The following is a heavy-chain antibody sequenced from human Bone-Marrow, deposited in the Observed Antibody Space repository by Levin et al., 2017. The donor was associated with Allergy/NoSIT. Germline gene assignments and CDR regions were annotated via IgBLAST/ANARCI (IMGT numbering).Heavy chain of an antibody. CDR2: IYYTGST. CDR3: ARALYGPPGYYYYYYGLDV. Sequence: SETLSLTCSVSGGPINSRGYYWTWIRQHPGKGLEWVGYIYYTGSTYYNPSLRSRLTISVDTSKNQFSLKLNSVTAADTAIYYCARALYGPPGYYYYYYGLDVWGQGTTVTVSS. D-gene: IGHD3-10*01. V-gene: IGHV4-31*03. CDR1: GGPINSRGYY. J-gene: IGHJ6*02.